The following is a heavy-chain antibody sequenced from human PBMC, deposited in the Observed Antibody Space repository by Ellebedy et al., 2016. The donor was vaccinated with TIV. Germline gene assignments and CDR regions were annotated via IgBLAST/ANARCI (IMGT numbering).Heavy chain of an antibody. CDR2: IIPIFGPA. Sequence: SVKVSCXASGGTFSNFAISWVRQAPGQGLEWMGGIIPIFGPANYAQKFQGRVTITADESTSTVYMELSSLRSEDTAVYYCGRGGWSYYYYGMDVWGQGTTVTVSS. CDR3: GRGGWSYYYYGMDV. J-gene: IGHJ6*02. V-gene: IGHV1-69*13. D-gene: IGHD2-15*01. CDR1: GGTFSNFA.